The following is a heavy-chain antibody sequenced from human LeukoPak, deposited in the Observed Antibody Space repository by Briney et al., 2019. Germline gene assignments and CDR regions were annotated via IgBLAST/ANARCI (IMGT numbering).Heavy chain of an antibody. V-gene: IGHV3-53*01. CDR2: IYAGGDT. Sequence: PGGSLRLSCAVSGFSVSNSHMSWIRQAPGKGLEYVSIIYAGGDTYYRDSVTGRFTISRDSSKNTLFLQMSSLRAEDTAVYHCARALNYAFDIWGQGTVVTVSS. CDR3: ARALNYAFDI. CDR1: GFSVSNSH. J-gene: IGHJ3*02.